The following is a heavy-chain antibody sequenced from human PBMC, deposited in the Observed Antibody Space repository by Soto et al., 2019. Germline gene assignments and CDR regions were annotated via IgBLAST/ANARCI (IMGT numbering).Heavy chain of an antibody. CDR1: GFTFSSYG. Sequence: QVQLVESGGGVVQPGRSLRLSCAASGFTFSSYGMHWVRQAPGKGLEWVAVIWYDGSNKYYADSVKGRFTISRDNSKNTLYLHMNSLRADDTAVYYCARDFGVHSSGWKWGFDYWGQGSLVTVSS. D-gene: IGHD6-19*01. V-gene: IGHV3-33*01. CDR2: IWYDGSNK. CDR3: ARDFGVHSSGWKWGFDY. J-gene: IGHJ4*02.